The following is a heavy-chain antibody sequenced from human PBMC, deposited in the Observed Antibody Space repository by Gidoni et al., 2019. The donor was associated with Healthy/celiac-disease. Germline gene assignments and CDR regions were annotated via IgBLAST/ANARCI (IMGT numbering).Heavy chain of an antibody. CDR3: ARDQRGSSSWYAYYYGMDV. D-gene: IGHD6-13*01. J-gene: IGHJ6*02. V-gene: IGHV3-21*01. Sequence: EVQLVESGGGLVKPGGFLRLSCSASGFTSSSYSMHWVRQSPGKGLELVVAIISSSSYIYYADSVKGRFTISRDNAKNSLYLQMNSLRAEDTAVYYCARDQRGSSSWYAYYYGMDVWVQGTTVTVSS. CDR1: GFTSSSYS. CDR2: IISSSSYI.